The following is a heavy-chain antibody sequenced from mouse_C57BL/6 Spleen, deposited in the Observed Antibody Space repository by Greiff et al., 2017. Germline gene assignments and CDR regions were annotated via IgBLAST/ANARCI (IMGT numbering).Heavy chain of an antibody. Sequence: EVQLQQSGPGLVKPSQSLSLTCSVTGYSITSGYYWNWIRQFPGNKLEWMGYISYDGSNNYNPSLKNRISITRDTSKNQFFLKLNSVTTEDTATYYCAIGQGDYDYFDYWGQGTTLTVSS. CDR2: ISYDGSN. CDR3: AIGQGDYDYFDY. D-gene: IGHD2-4*01. V-gene: IGHV3-6*01. CDR1: GYSITSGYY. J-gene: IGHJ2*01.